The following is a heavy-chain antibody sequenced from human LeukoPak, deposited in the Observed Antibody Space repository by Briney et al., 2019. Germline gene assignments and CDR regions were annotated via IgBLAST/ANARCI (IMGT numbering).Heavy chain of an antibody. CDR3: ASESGPPLRFDP. CDR2: IYYSGST. CDR1: GGSISSSSYS. V-gene: IGHV4-39*01. D-gene: IGHD5-12*01. Sequence: SETLSLTCTVSGGSISSSSYSWGWIRQPPGKGLEWIGSIYYSGSTYYNPSLKSRVTISVDTSKNQFSLKLSSVTAADTAVYYCASESGPPLRFDPWGQGTLVTVSS. J-gene: IGHJ5*02.